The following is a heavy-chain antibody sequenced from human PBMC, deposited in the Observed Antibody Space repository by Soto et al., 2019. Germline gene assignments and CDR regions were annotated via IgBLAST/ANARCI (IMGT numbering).Heavy chain of an antibody. D-gene: IGHD4-17*01. V-gene: IGHV3-53*04. J-gene: IGHJ4*02. CDR2: IYSGGST. CDR3: ARDFRPPYGVRYFDY. Sequence: EVQLVESGGGLVQPGGSLRLSCAASGFTVSSNHMSWVRQAPGKGLEWVSVIYSGGSTYYADSVKGRFTISRHNSKNTLYLLMNSRRAEDTAVYYCARDFRPPYGVRYFDYWGQGTLVTVSS. CDR1: GFTVSSNH.